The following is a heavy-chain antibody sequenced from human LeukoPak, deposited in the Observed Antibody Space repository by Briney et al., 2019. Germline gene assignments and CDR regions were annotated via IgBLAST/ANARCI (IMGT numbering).Heavy chain of an antibody. CDR3: ATWGYCSRGKCKSGEFDY. D-gene: IGHD2-15*01. Sequence: SETLSLTCTVSGGSISTYYWNWIRQPPGKGLEWIGYIYHSGSTVYNPSLRSRVTISVDTSKRQLSLKLGSVTAADTAVYYCATWGYCSRGKCKSGEFDYWGQGTLVSVSS. J-gene: IGHJ4*02. CDR2: IYHSGST. V-gene: IGHV4-59*01. CDR1: GGSISTYY.